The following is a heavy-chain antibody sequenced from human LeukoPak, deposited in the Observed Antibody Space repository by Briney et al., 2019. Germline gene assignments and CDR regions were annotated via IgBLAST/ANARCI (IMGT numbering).Heavy chain of an antibody. CDR3: AQKGGTDY. V-gene: IGHV3-48*02. Sequence: GGSLRLSCAASGFTFSRFGMNWVRQAPGKGLEWVSYISSTGSPIYYADSVKGRFTISRDNAKNSLYLQMNSLRDDDTAVYYCAQKGGTDYWGQGTLVTVSS. CDR2: ISSTGSPI. CDR1: GFTFSRFG. D-gene: IGHD2-15*01. J-gene: IGHJ4*02.